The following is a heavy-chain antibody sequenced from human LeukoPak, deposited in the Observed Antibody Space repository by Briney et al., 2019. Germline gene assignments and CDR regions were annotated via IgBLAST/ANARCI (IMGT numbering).Heavy chain of an antibody. CDR3: ARVMPRGWELSHSAFDI. D-gene: IGHD1-26*01. V-gene: IGHV4-39*01. CDR2: IYYSGSA. CDR1: GGSISSASSY. J-gene: IGHJ3*02. Sequence: SETLSLTWTVSGGSISSASSYWGWIRQPPGKVLQWIGSIYYSGSAFYPPSLKSRVTISVDTSKNQFSLKLTSVTAADPAIYFCARVMPRGWELSHSAFDIWGQGTLVTVSS.